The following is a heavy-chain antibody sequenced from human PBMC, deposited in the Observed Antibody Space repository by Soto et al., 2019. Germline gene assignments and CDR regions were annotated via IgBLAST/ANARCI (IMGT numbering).Heavy chain of an antibody. Sequence: SETLSLTCPVSGGSVTSCSYYWSWIRQPPGKGLEWIGYTYYSGSTNYNPSLKSRVTISVDTSKSQISLKLSSVTAAGPAVYYCARDLYSYGPVGYVDLWGRGTLVTVSS. V-gene: IGHV4-61*01. CDR3: ARDLYSYGPVGYVDL. CDR1: GGSVTSCSYY. D-gene: IGHD5-18*01. CDR2: TYYSGST. J-gene: IGHJ2*01.